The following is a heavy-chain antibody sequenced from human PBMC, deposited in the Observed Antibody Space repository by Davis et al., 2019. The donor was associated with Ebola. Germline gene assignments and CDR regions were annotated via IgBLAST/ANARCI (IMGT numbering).Heavy chain of an antibody. CDR2: INTNPGNP. D-gene: IGHD6-19*01. J-gene: IGHJ4*02. V-gene: IGHV7-4-1*02. CDR1: GYTFTSYA. CDR3: ARAPSLYRQWLVR. Sequence: ASVKVSCKASGYTFTSYAMNWVRQAPGKGLEWMGWINTNPGNPTYAQGFTGRFVFSLDTSVSTAYLQISSLKAEDTAVYYCARAPSLYRQWLVRWGQGTLVTVSS.